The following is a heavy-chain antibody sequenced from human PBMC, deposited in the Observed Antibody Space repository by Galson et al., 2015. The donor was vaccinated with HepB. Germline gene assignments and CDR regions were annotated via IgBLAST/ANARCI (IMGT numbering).Heavy chain of an antibody. CDR2: INPNSGGT. D-gene: IGHD1-26*01. CDR1: GYTFIDYY. J-gene: IGHJ4*02. Sequence: SVKVSCKASGYTFIDYYIHWVRQAPGQGLEWTGWINPNSGGTNYAQNFQGRVTMTRATSISTAYMELTWLRSDDTAVYYCARETKKSTGSYYPPHYWGQGTLVTVSS. V-gene: IGHV1-2*02. CDR3: ARETKKSTGSYYPPHY.